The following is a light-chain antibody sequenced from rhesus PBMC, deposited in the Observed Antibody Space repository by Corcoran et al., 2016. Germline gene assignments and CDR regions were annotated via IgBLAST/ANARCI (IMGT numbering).Light chain of an antibody. CDR2: DAS. J-gene: IGKJ2*01. CDR1: QGISSS. V-gene: IGKV1-38*01. Sequence: DIQLTQSPSSLSASVGDRVTITSRASQGISSSLAWYQQKSGKAPQLLIYDASILQSGGRSRFSGSGSWTEFTLTISSLQPKDFATYYCQQRNSYPYSFGQGTKVEVK. CDR3: QQRNSYPYS.